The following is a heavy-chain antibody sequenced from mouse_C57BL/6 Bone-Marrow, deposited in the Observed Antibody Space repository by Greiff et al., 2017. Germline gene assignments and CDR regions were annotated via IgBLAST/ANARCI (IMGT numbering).Heavy chain of an antibody. CDR1: GYTFTDYE. Sequence: VQLQQSGAELVRPGASVTLSCKASGYTFTDYEMHWVKQTPVHGLEWIGAIDPETGGTAYNQKFTGKAILTADKSSSTAYMELRSLTSEDSAFYYWTRPPYYSNCRYYFDYWAKAPLSQSPQ. CDR3: TRPPYYSNCRYYFDY. D-gene: IGHD2-5*01. J-gene: IGHJ2*01. CDR2: IDPETGGT. V-gene: IGHV1-15*01.